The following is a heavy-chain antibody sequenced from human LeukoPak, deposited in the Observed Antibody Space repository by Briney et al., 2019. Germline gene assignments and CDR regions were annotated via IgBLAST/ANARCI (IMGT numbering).Heavy chain of an antibody. CDR2: ISGSGGST. CDR1: GFTFSDYY. CDR3: AKGSLGPYDTIVLLFDY. D-gene: IGHD2/OR15-2a*01. V-gene: IGHV3-23*01. Sequence: GGSLRLSCAASGFTFSDYYMSWVRQAPGKGLEWVSAISGSGGSTYYADSVKGRFTISRDNSKNTLYLQMNSLRAEDTAVYYCAKGSLGPYDTIVLLFDYWGQGTLVTVSS. J-gene: IGHJ4*02.